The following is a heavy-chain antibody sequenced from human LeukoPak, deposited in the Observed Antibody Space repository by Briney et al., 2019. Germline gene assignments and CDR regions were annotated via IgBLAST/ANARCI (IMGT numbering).Heavy chain of an antibody. J-gene: IGHJ4*02. CDR2: IRYDGSNK. Sequence: GGSLRLSCAASGFTFSSYGMHWIRQAPGKWLEWVAFIRYDGSNKYYADSVKGRFTISRDNSKNTLYLQMNSLGAEDTAVYYCAKEDYGGNSFWGQGTLVTVSS. V-gene: IGHV3-30*02. CDR1: GFTFSSYG. CDR3: AKEDYGGNSF. D-gene: IGHD4-23*01.